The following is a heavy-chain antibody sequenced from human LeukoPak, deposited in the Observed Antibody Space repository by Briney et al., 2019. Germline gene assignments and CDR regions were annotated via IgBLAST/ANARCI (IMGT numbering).Heavy chain of an antibody. Sequence: SETLSLTCTVSGGSISSYYWSWIRQPPGKGLEWIGYIYHSGSTNYNPSLKSRVTMSVDTSKNQSSLKLSSVTAADTAVYYCARVEKHYDFWSGYSAGDYYYYMDVWGKGTTVTVSS. J-gene: IGHJ6*03. CDR2: IYHSGST. D-gene: IGHD3-3*01. CDR1: GGSISSYY. V-gene: IGHV4-59*01. CDR3: ARVEKHYDFWSGYSAGDYYYYMDV.